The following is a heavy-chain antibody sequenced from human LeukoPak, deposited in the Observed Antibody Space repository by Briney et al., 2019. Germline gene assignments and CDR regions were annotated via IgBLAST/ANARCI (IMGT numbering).Heavy chain of an antibody. D-gene: IGHD6-13*01. CDR2: IKQDGSEK. J-gene: IGHJ4*02. V-gene: IGHV3-7*01. Sequence: GGSLRLSCAASGFTFSSYWMSWVRQAPGKGLEWVANIKQDGSEKYYVDSVKGRFTISRDNAKNSLYLQMNSLRAEDTAVYYCARRWSSSLNHYFDYWGQGTLVTVSS. CDR1: GFTFSSYW. CDR3: ARRWSSSLNHYFDY.